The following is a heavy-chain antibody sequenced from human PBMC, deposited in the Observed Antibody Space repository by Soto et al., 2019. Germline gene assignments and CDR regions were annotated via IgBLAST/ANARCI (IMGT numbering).Heavy chain of an antibody. CDR1: GGTFNTYA. CDR3: AREPPGEMATTYFDY. J-gene: IGHJ4*02. Sequence: SVKVSCKASGGTFNTYAISWVRQAPGQGLEWMGEIIPLFGTTNYALKFQGRVTITADESARTAYMEVSSLRSEDTAVYYCAREPPGEMATTYFDYWGQGTLVTVSS. D-gene: IGHD3-16*01. V-gene: IGHV1-69*13. CDR2: IIPLFGTT.